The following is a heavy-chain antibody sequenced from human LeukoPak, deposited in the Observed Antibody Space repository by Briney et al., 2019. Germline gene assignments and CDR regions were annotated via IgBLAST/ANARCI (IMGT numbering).Heavy chain of an antibody. CDR3: AKDYCSSSSCYGEY. CDR2: ISYDGSNK. D-gene: IGHD2-2*01. J-gene: IGHJ4*02. V-gene: IGHV3-30*18. CDR1: GFTFNNYG. Sequence: PGGSLRLSCAASGFTFNNYGMHWVRQAPGKGLEWVAVISYDGSNKYYADSVKGRFTISRDNFKNTLYLQMNSLRAEDTAVYYCAKDYCSSSSCYGEYWGQGTLVTVSS.